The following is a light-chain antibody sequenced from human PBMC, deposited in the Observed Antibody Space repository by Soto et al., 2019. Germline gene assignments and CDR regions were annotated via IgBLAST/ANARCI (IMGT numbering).Light chain of an antibody. V-gene: IGLV2-14*01. CDR2: DVS. CDR3: SSYTSSSTVI. Sequence: QSALTQPASVSGSPGQSITISCTGTSSDVGGYNYVSWYQKHPGKAPKVMIYDVSNRPSGFSNRFSGSKSGNTASLTISGLLAEDEADYYCSSYTSSSTVIFGGGTKLTVL. J-gene: IGLJ2*01. CDR1: SSDVGGYNY.